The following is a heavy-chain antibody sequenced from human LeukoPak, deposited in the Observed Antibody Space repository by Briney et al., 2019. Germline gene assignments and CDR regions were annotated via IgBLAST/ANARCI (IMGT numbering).Heavy chain of an antibody. V-gene: IGHV1-2*02. CDR3: ASGITVFGVVITYYYYYMDV. J-gene: IGHJ6*03. D-gene: IGHD3-3*01. CDR1: GYTFTGYY. Sequence: GASVKVSCKASGYTFTGYYMHWVRQAPGQGLEWMGWINPNSGGTNYAQKFQGRVTMTRDTSISTAYMELSRLRSDDTAVYYCASGITVFGVVITYYYYYMDVWGKGTTVSVSS. CDR2: INPNSGGT.